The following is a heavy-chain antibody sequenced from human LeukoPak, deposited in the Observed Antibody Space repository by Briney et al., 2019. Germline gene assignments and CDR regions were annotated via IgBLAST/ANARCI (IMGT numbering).Heavy chain of an antibody. CDR3: AREWFGLSYGMDV. V-gene: IGHV4-34*01. D-gene: IGHD3-10*01. J-gene: IGHJ6*02. CDR2: IYYSGGA. Sequence: PSETLSLTCAVYGGSFSGYYWSWIRQPPGKGLEWIGSIYYSGGADYNPSLKSRVTISVDTSKNQFSLKLSSVTAADTAVYYCAREWFGLSYGMDVWGQGTTVTVSS. CDR1: GGSFSGYY.